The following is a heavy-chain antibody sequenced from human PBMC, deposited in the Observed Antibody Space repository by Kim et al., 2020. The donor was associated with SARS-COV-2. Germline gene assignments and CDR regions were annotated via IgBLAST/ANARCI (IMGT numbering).Heavy chain of an antibody. D-gene: IGHD6-13*01. J-gene: IGHJ3*02. CDR1: GFTFSSYA. Sequence: GGSLRLSCAASGFTFSSYAMSWVRQAPGKGLEWVSAISNSDGSTYYADSMKGRFTISRDNSKNTLYLQMSSLKVGDTAVYYCAKDRCSSPNCAFDIWGQGTMVSVYS. V-gene: IGHV3-23*01. CDR3: AKDRCSSPNCAFDI. CDR2: ISNSDGST.